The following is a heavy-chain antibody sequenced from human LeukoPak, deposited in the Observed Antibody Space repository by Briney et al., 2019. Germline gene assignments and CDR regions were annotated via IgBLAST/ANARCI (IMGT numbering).Heavy chain of an antibody. D-gene: IGHD3-9*01. CDR2: IYYSGNT. Sequence: SETLCLTCTVSGGSISSYYWSWIRRPPGKGLEWIGYIYYSGNTNYNPSLKSRITISLDTSKKQFSLKLTSVTAADTAVYYCARGVFATGYAHFDYWGQGTLVTVSS. J-gene: IGHJ4*02. CDR3: ARGVFATGYAHFDY. CDR1: GGSISSYY. V-gene: IGHV4-59*01.